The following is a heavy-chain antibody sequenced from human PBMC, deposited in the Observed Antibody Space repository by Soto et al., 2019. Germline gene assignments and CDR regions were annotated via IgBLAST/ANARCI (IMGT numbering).Heavy chain of an antibody. Sequence: SVKVSCKASVGTFSSYAISWVRQAPGQGLEWMGGIIPIFGTANYAQKFQGRVTITADESTSTAYMELSSLRSEDTAVYYCARRRIVVVPAAMGNWFDHWGQGSLVTVSS. CDR2: IIPIFGTA. D-gene: IGHD2-2*01. V-gene: IGHV1-69*13. J-gene: IGHJ5*02. CDR1: VGTFSSYA. CDR3: ARRRIVVVPAAMGNWFDH.